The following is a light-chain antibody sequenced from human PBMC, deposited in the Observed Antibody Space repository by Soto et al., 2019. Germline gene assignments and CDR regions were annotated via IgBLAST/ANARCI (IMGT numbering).Light chain of an antibody. CDR1: EGINSY. CDR3: QQLNTYPLT. CDR2: TAS. V-gene: IGKV1-9*01. J-gene: IGKJ5*01. Sequence: DVQLTQSPSFLSASVGDRVTITCRASEGINSYLAWYQQKPMKAPKLLISTASTLQSGVPSRFSGSGSGTAFTLTISSLQPEDLGTYYCQQLNTYPLTFGQGTRLEIK.